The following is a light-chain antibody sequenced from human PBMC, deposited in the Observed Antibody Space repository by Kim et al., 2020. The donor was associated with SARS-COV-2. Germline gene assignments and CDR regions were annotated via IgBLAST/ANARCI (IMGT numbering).Light chain of an antibody. V-gene: IGLV2-8*01. Sequence: QSALTQPPSASGSPGQSVTISCTGTSSDVGGYHYVSWYQHHPGKAPKLMIYEVSKRPSGVPDRFSGSKSGNTASLTVSWLQAEDAADYYCSSYAGSNNVFGTGTKVTVL. J-gene: IGLJ1*01. CDR3: SSYAGSNNV. CDR1: SSDVGGYHY. CDR2: EVS.